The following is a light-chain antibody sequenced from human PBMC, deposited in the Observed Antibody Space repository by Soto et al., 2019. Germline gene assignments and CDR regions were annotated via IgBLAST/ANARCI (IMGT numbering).Light chain of an antibody. CDR1: QSVSSNF. J-gene: IGKJ2*01. CDR3: QQRSNWPPMYT. V-gene: IGKV3D-20*02. Sequence: ENVLTQSPGTLSLSPGERATLSCRASQSVSSNFLAWYQQKPGQAPRLLIYGASNRATGIPDRFSGSGSGTDFTLTISRLEPEDFAVYYCQQRSNWPPMYTFGQGTKLEIK. CDR2: GAS.